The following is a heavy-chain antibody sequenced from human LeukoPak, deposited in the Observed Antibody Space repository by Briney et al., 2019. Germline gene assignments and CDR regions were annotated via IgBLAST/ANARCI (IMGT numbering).Heavy chain of an antibody. D-gene: IGHD1-26*01. V-gene: IGHV3-48*03. CDR1: GFTFSSHA. J-gene: IGHJ2*01. CDR3: ARDTRIVGATPLGYWYFDL. Sequence: GGSLRLSCAASGFTFSSHAMHWVRQAPGKGLEWVSYISSSGSTIYYADSVKGRFTISRDNAKNSLYLQMNSLRAEDTAVYYCARDTRIVGATPLGYWYFDLWGRGTLVTVSS. CDR2: ISSSGSTI.